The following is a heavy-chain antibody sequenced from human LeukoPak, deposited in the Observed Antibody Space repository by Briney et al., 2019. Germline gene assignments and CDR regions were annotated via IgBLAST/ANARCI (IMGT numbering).Heavy chain of an antibody. J-gene: IGHJ6*02. V-gene: IGHV3-33*08. CDR3: ARDWGSYGSMDV. D-gene: IGHD5-18*01. CDR2: IWYDGSNK. Sequence: GGSLRLSCAASGFTFSSYGMHWVRQAPGKGLEWVAVIWYDGSNKYYADSVKGRFTISRDNSKNTLYLQMNSLRAEDTAVYYCARDWGSYGSMDVWGQGTTVTVSS. CDR1: GFTFSSYG.